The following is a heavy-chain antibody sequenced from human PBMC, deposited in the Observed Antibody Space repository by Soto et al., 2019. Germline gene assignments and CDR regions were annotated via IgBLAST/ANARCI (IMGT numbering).Heavy chain of an antibody. CDR3: ARDLGDPMEGNF. D-gene: IGHD3-16*01. J-gene: IGHJ4*02. CDR1: GYTFTNFY. Sequence: QVHLMQSGADMKRPGASVKVSCEASGYTFTNFYMHWVRQAPGQGLEWMGIINPSGGNTVYAHKFQGRVTLTRDTSTRTFYMELSSLTSDDTAIYYCARDLGDPMEGNFWGQGTLVTVS. CDR2: INPSGGNT. V-gene: IGHV1-46*01.